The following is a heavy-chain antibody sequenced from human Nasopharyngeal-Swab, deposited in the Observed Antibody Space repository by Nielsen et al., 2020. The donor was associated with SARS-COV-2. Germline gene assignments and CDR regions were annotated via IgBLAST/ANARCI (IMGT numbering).Heavy chain of an antibody. CDR1: GFTFDDYG. Sequence: GGSLRLSCVTSGFTFDDYGMHWVRQVPGKGLEWVSLISWDGVNTYYAGSVRGRFTISRDNSRNSLYLQMNSLKTEDAALYYCARGAHYMSYFHTPPSDQWGQGTLVTVSS. V-gene: IGHV3-43*01. CDR3: ARGAHYMSYFHTPPSDQ. CDR2: ISWDGVNT. D-gene: IGHD3-10*01. J-gene: IGHJ4*02.